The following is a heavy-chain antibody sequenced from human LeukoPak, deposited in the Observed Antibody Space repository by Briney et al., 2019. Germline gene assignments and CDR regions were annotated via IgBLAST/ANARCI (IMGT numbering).Heavy chain of an antibody. D-gene: IGHD2-8*01. Sequence: PSETLSLTCTVSGGSISSGFYYWSWIRQPAGKGLEWIGRIYTSGSTDYNPSLKSRVTISVDTSKNQFSLNLSSVTAADTAVYYCASTDTNGGAFDIWGQGTVVTVSS. J-gene: IGHJ3*02. CDR2: IYTSGST. CDR1: GGSISSGFYY. CDR3: ASTDTNGGAFDI. V-gene: IGHV4-61*02.